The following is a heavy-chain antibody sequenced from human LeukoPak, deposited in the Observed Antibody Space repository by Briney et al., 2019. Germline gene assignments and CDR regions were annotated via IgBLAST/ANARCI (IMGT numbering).Heavy chain of an antibody. V-gene: IGHV4-59*01. CDR3: ARDRTGTTIMDWFDP. D-gene: IGHD1-7*01. CDR2: IYYSGST. CDR1: GGSISSYY. Sequence: NPSETLSLTCTVSGGSISSYYWSWIRQPPGKGLEWIGYIYYSGSTNYNPSLKSRVTISVDTSKNQFSLKLSSVTAADTAVYYCARDRTGTTIMDWFDPWGQGTLVTVSS. J-gene: IGHJ5*02.